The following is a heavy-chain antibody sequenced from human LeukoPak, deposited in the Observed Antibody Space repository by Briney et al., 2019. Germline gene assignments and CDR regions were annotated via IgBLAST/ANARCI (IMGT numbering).Heavy chain of an antibody. D-gene: IGHD4-17*01. CDR2: VFYSGSN. J-gene: IGHJ4*02. V-gene: IGHV4-59*08. CDR3: ARRNTADASIDF. Sequence: SETLSLTCSVSGGSIIGHWWSWIRQPPGKGLEWIGVVFYSGSNNYNPSLKSRLTISLDTSKNQFSLNLRSVTATDTAMYYCARRNTADASIDFWGQGTLVTASS. CDR1: GGSIIGHW.